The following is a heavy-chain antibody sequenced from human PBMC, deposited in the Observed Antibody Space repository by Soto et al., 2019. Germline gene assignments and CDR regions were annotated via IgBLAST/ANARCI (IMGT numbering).Heavy chain of an antibody. CDR2: ISSSGSTI. Sequence: EVQLVESGGGLVQPGGSLRLSCAASGFTFSSYEMNWVRQAPGKGLEWVSYISSSGSTIYYADSVKGRFTISRDNAKNSLYLQMNSLRAEDTAVYYCARTEGAFRLGDFDLWGRGTLVTVSS. CDR3: ARTEGAFRLGDFDL. V-gene: IGHV3-48*03. CDR1: GFTFSSYE. J-gene: IGHJ2*01.